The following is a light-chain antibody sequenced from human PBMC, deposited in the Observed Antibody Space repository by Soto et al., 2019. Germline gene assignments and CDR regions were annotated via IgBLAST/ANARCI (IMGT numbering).Light chain of an antibody. Sequence: DLQMTQSPSSLPASTGDRATITCRASRPINTFLNWYQQKPGKAPNLLIYGASTLQTGVPSRFSGSGSGTDFTLTISSLQPEDFASYYCQQSYSTPETFGQGTRLEIK. CDR3: QQSYSTPET. V-gene: IGKV1-39*01. CDR1: RPINTF. CDR2: GAS. J-gene: IGKJ5*01.